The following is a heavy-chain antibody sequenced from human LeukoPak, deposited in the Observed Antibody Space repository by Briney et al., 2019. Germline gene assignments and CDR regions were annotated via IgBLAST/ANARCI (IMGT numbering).Heavy chain of an antibody. J-gene: IGHJ4*02. CDR3: AKVLGVYSSGWYYFDY. Sequence: GGSLRLSCAASGFTFGSYAMSWVRQAPGKGLEWVSAISGSGGSTYYADSVKGRFTISRDNSKNTLYLQMNSLRAEDTAVYYCAKVLGVYSSGWYYFDYWGQGTLVTVSS. D-gene: IGHD6-19*01. CDR1: GFTFGSYA. CDR2: ISGSGGST. V-gene: IGHV3-23*01.